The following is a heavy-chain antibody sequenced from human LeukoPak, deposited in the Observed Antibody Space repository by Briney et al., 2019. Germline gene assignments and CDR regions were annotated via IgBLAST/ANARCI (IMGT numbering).Heavy chain of an antibody. Sequence: ASVKVSCKASEYTFTGYYMHWVRQAPGQGLEWMGGIIPMFGTTVFAQKFQGRLTISRDDSTSTGYMELTSLKSEDTAVYYCATLAYSGFGPRSDSDYWGQGTLVTVSS. D-gene: IGHD5-12*01. CDR1: EYTFTGYY. CDR2: IIPMFGTT. V-gene: IGHV1-46*01. CDR3: ATLAYSGFGPRSDSDY. J-gene: IGHJ4*02.